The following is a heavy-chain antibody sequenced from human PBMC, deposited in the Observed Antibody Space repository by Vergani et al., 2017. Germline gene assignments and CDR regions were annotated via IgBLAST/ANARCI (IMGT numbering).Heavy chain of an antibody. CDR1: GFTFSSYA. CDR3: AREGDGSSGYYYYFDY. J-gene: IGHJ4*02. CDR2: ISGSGGST. V-gene: IGHV3-23*01. Sequence: EVQLLESGGGLVQPGGSLRISCAASGFTFSSYAMSWVRQAPGKGLEWVSAISGSGGSTYYADSVKGRFTISRDNSKSTLYLQMNSLRAEDTAVYYCAREGDGSSGYYYYFDYWGQGTLVTVSS. D-gene: IGHD3-22*01.